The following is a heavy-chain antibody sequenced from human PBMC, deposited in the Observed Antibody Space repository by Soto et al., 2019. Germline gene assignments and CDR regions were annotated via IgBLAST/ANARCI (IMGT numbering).Heavy chain of an antibody. CDR3: ARSPGVFDY. CDR2: LVPVFGTA. V-gene: IGHV1-69*06. D-gene: IGHD3-10*01. CDR1: GGTFSSLA. Sequence: QVQLVQSGAEVKKPGSSVKVSCKASGGTFSSLAISWVRQAPGQGLEWMGGLVPVFGTANYAQKFQDRFTITADNSTSTSYMELSSLRSEDPAVYYCARSPGVFDYWGQGTLVTVSS. J-gene: IGHJ4*02.